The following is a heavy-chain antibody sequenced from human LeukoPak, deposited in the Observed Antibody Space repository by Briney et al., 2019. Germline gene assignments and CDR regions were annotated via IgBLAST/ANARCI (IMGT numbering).Heavy chain of an antibody. D-gene: IGHD3-22*01. V-gene: IGHV4-38-2*02. J-gene: IGHJ3*02. Sequence: PSETLSLTCTVSGYSISSGYYWGWIRQPPGKGLEWIGSMYHSGSTYYKPSLKSRVTISLDTSKNQFSLKLRSVTAADTAVYYCARVTYYYDSSGLPNAFDIWGQGTFVSVSS. CDR1: GYSISSGYY. CDR2: MYHSGST. CDR3: ARVTYYYDSSGLPNAFDI.